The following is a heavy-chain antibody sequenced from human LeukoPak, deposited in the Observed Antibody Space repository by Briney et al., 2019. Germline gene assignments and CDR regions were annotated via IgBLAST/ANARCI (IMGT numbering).Heavy chain of an antibody. CDR2: FSNSGIT. Sequence: SETLSLTCTVSGGSISSDYWNWIRQPPGKGLERIGYFSNSGITTYNPSLKSRVTISVDSSKSQFSLKLNSVTAADTAVYYCARSGGYSSSWSLWGQGTLVTVSS. CDR1: GGSISSDY. V-gene: IGHV4-59*01. D-gene: IGHD6-13*01. CDR3: ARSGGYSSSWSL. J-gene: IGHJ4*02.